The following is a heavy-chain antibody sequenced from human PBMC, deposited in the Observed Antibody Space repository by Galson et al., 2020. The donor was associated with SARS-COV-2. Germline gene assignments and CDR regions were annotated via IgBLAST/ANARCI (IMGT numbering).Heavy chain of an antibody. Sequence: TGGSLRLSCAASGFTFSSYAMHWVRQAPGKGLEWVAVISYDGSNKYYADSVKGRFTISRDNSKNTLYLQMNSLRAEDTAVYYCARAPYYYDSSGYRTGTAFDIWGQGTMVTVSS. D-gene: IGHD3-22*01. J-gene: IGHJ3*02. CDR3: ARAPYYYDSSGYRTGTAFDI. CDR1: GFTFSSYA. CDR2: ISYDGSNK. V-gene: IGHV3-30-3*01.